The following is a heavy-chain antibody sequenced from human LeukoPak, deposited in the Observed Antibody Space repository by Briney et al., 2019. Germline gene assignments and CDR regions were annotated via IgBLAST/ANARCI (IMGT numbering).Heavy chain of an antibody. CDR1: GGTFSSYA. Sequence: ASVKVSCKASGGTFSSYAISWVRQAPGQGLEWMGWINPNSGGTNYAQKFQGWVTMTRDTSISTAYMELSRLRSDDTAVYYCARDGGYSGYDSFDYWGQGTLVTVSS. CDR3: ARDGGYSGYDSFDY. CDR2: INPNSGGT. V-gene: IGHV1-2*04. D-gene: IGHD5-12*01. J-gene: IGHJ4*02.